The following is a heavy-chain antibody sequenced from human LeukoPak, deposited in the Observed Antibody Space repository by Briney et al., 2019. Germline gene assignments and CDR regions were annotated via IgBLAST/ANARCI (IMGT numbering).Heavy chain of an antibody. CDR1: GFTFSSYS. Sequence: GGSLRLSCAASGFTFSSYSMNWVRQAPGKGLEWVSSISSSSSYIYYADSVKGRFTISRDNAKNSLYLQMNSLRAEDTAVYYCARDPRGYSYGYGFDYWGQGTLVTASS. V-gene: IGHV3-21*01. D-gene: IGHD5-18*01. CDR2: ISSSSSYI. J-gene: IGHJ4*02. CDR3: ARDPRGYSYGYGFDY.